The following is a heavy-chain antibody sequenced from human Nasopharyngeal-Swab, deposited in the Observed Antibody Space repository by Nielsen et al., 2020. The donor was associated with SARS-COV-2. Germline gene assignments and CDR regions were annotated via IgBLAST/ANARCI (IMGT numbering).Heavy chain of an antibody. J-gene: IGHJ4*02. V-gene: IGHV3-7*01. CDR2: IKQDGSEK. CDR3: ARRTFSSTSLIDC. Sequence: WIRQPPGKGLEWVANIKQDGSEKYYEDSVKGRFTISRDNAKNSLYLQMNSLRVEDTAMYYCARRTFSSTSLIDCWGQGTLVTVSS. D-gene: IGHD2-2*01.